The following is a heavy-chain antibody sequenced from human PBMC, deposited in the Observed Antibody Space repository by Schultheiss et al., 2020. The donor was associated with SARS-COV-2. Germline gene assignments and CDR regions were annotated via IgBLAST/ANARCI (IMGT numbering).Heavy chain of an antibody. CDR3: ARDIAAAGFDY. V-gene: IGHV4-59*12. CDR2: IYYSGST. Sequence: SETLSLTCTVSGGSISSYYWSWIRQPPGKGLEWIGYIYYSGSTNYNPSLQSRVTISVDTSKNQFSLKLSSVTAADTAVYYCARDIAAAGFDYWGQGTLVTVSS. D-gene: IGHD6-13*01. CDR1: GGSISSYY. J-gene: IGHJ4*02.